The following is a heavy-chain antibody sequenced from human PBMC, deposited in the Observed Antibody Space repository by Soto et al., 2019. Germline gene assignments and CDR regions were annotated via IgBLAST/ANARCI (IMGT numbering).Heavy chain of an antibody. D-gene: IGHD3-16*01. Sequence: QAQLVQSGTEVKNPGASVKVSCKASGYTFTSYGITWVRQAPGQGLEWLGWISGYNGDTNYAQKVQGRVTLTADTSTSTAYMELRSLRSDDTAVYYCARDWCHLSAYYFDSWGQGALVTVSS. CDR2: ISGYNGDT. CDR3: ARDWCHLSAYYFDS. CDR1: GYTFTSYG. V-gene: IGHV1-18*01. J-gene: IGHJ4*02.